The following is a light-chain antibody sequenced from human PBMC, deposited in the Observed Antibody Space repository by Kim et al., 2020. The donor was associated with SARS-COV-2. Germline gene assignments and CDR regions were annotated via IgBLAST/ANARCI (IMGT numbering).Light chain of an antibody. V-gene: IGLV2-14*04. CDR2: DVS. CDR3: SSYTSSSAWV. CDR1: SSDVGRYNY. J-gene: IGLJ3*02. Sequence: QSITISCTGSSSDVGRYNYVSWYQQHPGKAPNLMIYDVSQRPSGISNRFSGSKSGNTASLTISGLQAEDEADYYCSSYTSSSAWVFGGGTKLTVL.